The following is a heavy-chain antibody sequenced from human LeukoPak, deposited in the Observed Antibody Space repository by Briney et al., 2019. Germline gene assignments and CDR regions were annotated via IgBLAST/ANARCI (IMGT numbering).Heavy chain of an antibody. V-gene: IGHV1-69*04. CDR1: GYTFTSYG. CDR3: ASFTMVRGP. J-gene: IGHJ5*02. D-gene: IGHD3-10*01. Sequence: ASVTVSCKASGYTFTSYGISWVRQAPGQGLEWMGRIIPILGIANYAQKFQGRVTITADKSTSTAYMELSSLRSEDTAVYYCASFTMVRGPWGQGTLVTVSS. CDR2: IIPILGIA.